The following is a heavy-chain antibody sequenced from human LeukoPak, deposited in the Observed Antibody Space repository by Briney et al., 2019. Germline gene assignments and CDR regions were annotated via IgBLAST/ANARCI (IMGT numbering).Heavy chain of an antibody. J-gene: IGHJ4*02. CDR1: GFTFSSYE. Sequence: PGGSLRLSCAASGFTFSSYEMNWVRQAPGKGLEWVSYISSSGSTIYYADSVKGRFTISRDNAKNSLYLQMNSLRAEDTAVYYCARGGTPIITMIVVVISTRFDYWGQGTLVTVSS. CDR2: ISSSGSTI. CDR3: ARGGTPIITMIVVVISTRFDY. D-gene: IGHD3-22*01. V-gene: IGHV3-48*03.